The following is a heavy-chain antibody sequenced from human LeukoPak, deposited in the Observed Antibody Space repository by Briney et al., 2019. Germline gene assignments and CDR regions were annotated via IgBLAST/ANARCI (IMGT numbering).Heavy chain of an antibody. CDR1: GYTLTELS. CDR2: FDPEDGET. D-gene: IGHD2-2*01. J-gene: IGHJ6*03. CDR3: ARDRLLRYQLMVPTPHYYMDV. V-gene: IGHV1-24*01. Sequence: ASVKVSCKVSGYTLTELSMHWVRQAPGKGLEWMGGFDPEDGETIYAQKFQGRVTMTEDTSTDTAYMELSSLRSEDTAVYYCARDRLLRYQLMVPTPHYYMDVWGKGTTVTVSS.